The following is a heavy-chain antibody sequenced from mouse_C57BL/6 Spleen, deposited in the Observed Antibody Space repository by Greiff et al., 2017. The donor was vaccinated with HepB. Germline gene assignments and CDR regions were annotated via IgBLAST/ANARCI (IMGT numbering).Heavy chain of an antibody. Sequence: EVQVVESGPELVKPGASVKMSCKASGYTFTDYNMHWVKQSHGKSLEWIGYINPNNGGTSYNQKFKGKATLTVNKSSSTAYMELRSLTSEDSAVYYCARRGNYDYFDYWGQGTTLTVSS. V-gene: IGHV1-22*01. CDR2: INPNNGGT. CDR1: GYTFTDYN. D-gene: IGHD2-1*01. CDR3: ARRGNYDYFDY. J-gene: IGHJ2*01.